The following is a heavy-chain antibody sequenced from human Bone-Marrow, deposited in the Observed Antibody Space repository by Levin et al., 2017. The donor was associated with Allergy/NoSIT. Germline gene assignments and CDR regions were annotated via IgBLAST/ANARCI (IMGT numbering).Heavy chain of an antibody. Sequence: PGGSLRLSCIASGFTFDDYAMHWVRLLPGKGLEWVSGIYWNSGTLDYADSVKGRFTISRDNHKNSLHLQMDSLRVEDTALYYCAKDISSGGYSGFDSWGQGTQVTVSS. D-gene: IGHD2-2*03. CDR1: GFTFDDYA. V-gene: IGHV3-9*01. CDR2: IYWNSGTL. J-gene: IGHJ4*02. CDR3: AKDISSGGYSGFDS.